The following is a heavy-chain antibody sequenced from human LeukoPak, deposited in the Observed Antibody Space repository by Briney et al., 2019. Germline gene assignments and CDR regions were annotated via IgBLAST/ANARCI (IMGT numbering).Heavy chain of an antibody. D-gene: IGHD1-1*01. CDR2: INIDERIT. Sequence: HPGGSLRLSCAASGFSFSTQRMHWVRQAPGKGLVWVSYINIDERITGYADSVKGRFTISRDNSKNTLYLQMNGLRAEDTAVYYCAKDRRGNAPRGAFDIWGQGTMVTVSS. V-gene: IGHV3-74*01. J-gene: IGHJ3*02. CDR1: GFSFSTQR. CDR3: AKDRRGNAPRGAFDI.